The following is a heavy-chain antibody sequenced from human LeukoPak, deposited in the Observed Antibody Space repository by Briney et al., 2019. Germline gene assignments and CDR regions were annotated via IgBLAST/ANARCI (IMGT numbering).Heavy chain of an antibody. CDR3: ARDVQWITFGGVIVHTPFDY. J-gene: IGHJ4*02. Sequence: PGGSLRLSCAASGFTFSSYSMNWVRQAPGKGLEWVSSISSSSSYIYYADSVKGRFTISRDNAKNSLYLQMNSLRAEDTAVYYCARDVQWITFGGVIVHTPFDYWGQGTLVTVSS. CDR2: ISSSSSYI. CDR1: GFTFSSYS. V-gene: IGHV3-21*01. D-gene: IGHD3-16*02.